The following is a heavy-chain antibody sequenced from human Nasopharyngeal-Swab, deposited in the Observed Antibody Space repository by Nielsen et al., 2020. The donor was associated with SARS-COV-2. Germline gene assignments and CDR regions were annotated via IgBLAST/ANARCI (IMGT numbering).Heavy chain of an antibody. CDR2: IFPFDSET. CDR1: GYSFTNFW. Sequence: GESLKISCQASGYSFTNFWIAWVRQMPGKGLEWMGIIFPFDSETRYSPSFQGQVTMSVDKSATTAYLQWNSLRASDTATYYCARPTVYSNFEYRGQGTLVTVSS. J-gene: IGHJ4*02. V-gene: IGHV5-51*01. D-gene: IGHD4-11*01. CDR3: ARPTVYSNFEY.